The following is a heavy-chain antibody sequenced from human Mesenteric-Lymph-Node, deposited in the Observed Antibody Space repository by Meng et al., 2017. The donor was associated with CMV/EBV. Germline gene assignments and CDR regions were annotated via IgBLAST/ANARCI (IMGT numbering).Heavy chain of an antibody. D-gene: IGHD3-10*01. CDR1: STYA. CDR2: IIPIFGTA. J-gene: IGHJ5*02. Sequence: STYAINWARQAPGQGLEWMGGIIPIFGTANYAQNFQGRVTITADKSTSTAYTELTSLRSEDTAVYYCARADLSYGSGGPQEYNWFDPWGQGTLVTVSS. V-gene: IGHV1-69*06. CDR3: ARADLSYGSGGPQEYNWFDP.